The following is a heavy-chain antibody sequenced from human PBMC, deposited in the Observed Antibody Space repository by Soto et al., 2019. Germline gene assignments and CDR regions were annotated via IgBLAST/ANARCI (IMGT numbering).Heavy chain of an antibody. D-gene: IGHD3-22*01. V-gene: IGHV5-51*01. CDR2: IYPGDSDT. CDR3: ARPGYYYDSSGPVGAFDI. CDR1: GYSFTSYW. J-gene: IGHJ3*02. Sequence: PGESLKISCKGSGYSFTSYWIGWVRQMPGKGLEWMGIIYPGDSDTRYSPSFQGQVTISADKSISTAYLQWSSLKASDTAMYYCARPGYYYDSSGPVGAFDIWGQGTMVTVSS.